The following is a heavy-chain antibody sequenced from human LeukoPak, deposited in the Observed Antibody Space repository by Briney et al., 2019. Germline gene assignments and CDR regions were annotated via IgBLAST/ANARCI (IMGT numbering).Heavy chain of an antibody. Sequence: ASVKVSCKASGYTFISYDINWVRQATGQGLEWMGWMNPNSGNTGYAQKFQGRVTITRNTSISTAYMELSSLRSEDTAVYYCARDQASGSFAFDIWGQGTMVTVSS. CDR3: ARDQASGSFAFDI. J-gene: IGHJ3*02. D-gene: IGHD1-26*01. V-gene: IGHV1-8*03. CDR2: MNPNSGNT. CDR1: GYTFISYD.